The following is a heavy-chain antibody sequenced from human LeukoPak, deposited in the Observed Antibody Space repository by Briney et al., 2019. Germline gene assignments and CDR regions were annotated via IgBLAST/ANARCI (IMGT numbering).Heavy chain of an antibody. CDR2: ISYDGSNK. CDR3: ARGAGESPEWLRQYYFDY. Sequence: GGSLRLSCAASGFTFSSYAMHWVRQAPGKGLEWVAVISYDGSNKYYADSVKGRFTISRDNSKNTLYLQMNSLRAEDTAVYYCARGAGESPEWLRQYYFDYWGQGTLVTVSS. V-gene: IGHV3-30-3*01. CDR1: GFTFSSYA. D-gene: IGHD5-12*01. J-gene: IGHJ4*02.